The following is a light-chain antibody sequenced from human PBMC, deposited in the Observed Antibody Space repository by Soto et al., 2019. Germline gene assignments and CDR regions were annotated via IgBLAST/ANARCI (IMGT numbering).Light chain of an antibody. V-gene: IGLV2-14*01. Sequence: QSALTQPASVSGSPGQSITISCTGTSSDVGHNHVSWYQQHAGKVPKLIIYDVSTRPSGVSTRFSGSKSGNTASLTISGLQAEDEADYYCSSDTSRGGFGGGTKVTVL. CDR3: SSDTSRGG. J-gene: IGLJ2*01. CDR2: DVS. CDR1: SSDVGHNH.